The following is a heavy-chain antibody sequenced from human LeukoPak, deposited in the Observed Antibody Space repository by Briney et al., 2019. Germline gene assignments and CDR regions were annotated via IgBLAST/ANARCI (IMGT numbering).Heavy chain of an antibody. D-gene: IGHD2-21*02. V-gene: IGHV1-18*01. CDR1: GYTFTSYG. CDR2: ISAYNGNT. CDR3: ARDRGPAYCGGDCYYDNYYGMDV. Sequence: GASEKVSCKASGYTFTSYGISWVRQAPGQGLEWMGWISAYNGNTNYAQKLQGRVTMTTDTSTSTAYMELRSLRSDDTAVYYCARDRGPAYCGGDCYYDNYYGMDVWGQGTTVTVSS. J-gene: IGHJ6*02.